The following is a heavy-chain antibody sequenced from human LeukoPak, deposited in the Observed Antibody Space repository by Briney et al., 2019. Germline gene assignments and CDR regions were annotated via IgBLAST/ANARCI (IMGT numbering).Heavy chain of an antibody. D-gene: IGHD3-22*01. Sequence: PGGSLRLSCAASRFTFSNAWMSWVRQAPGKGLEWVGRIKSKTDGGTTDYAAPVKGRFTISRDDSKNTLYLQMNSLKTEDTAVYYCTIQYYYDSSGYWGGDYWGQGTLVTVSS. J-gene: IGHJ4*02. CDR1: RFTFSNAW. CDR2: IKSKTDGGTT. CDR3: TIQYYYDSSGYWGGDY. V-gene: IGHV3-15*01.